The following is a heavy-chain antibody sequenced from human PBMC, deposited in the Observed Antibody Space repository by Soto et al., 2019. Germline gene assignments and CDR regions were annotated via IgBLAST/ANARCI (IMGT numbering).Heavy chain of an antibody. D-gene: IGHD2-15*01. CDR3: TRIIVVVVAATRARTFGSDY. J-gene: IGHJ4*02. CDR1: GFTFGDYA. Sequence: GGSLRLSCTASGFTFGDYAMSWFRQAPGKGLEWVGFIRSKAYGGTTEYAASVKDRFTISRDDSKSIAYLQMNSLKTEDTAVYYCTRIIVVVVAATRARTFGSDYWGLGTLVTVSS. V-gene: IGHV3-49*03. CDR2: IRSKAYGGTT.